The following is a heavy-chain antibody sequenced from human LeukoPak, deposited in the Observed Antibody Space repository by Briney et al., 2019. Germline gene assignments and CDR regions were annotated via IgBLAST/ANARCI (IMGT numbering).Heavy chain of an antibody. V-gene: IGHV3-21*01. Sequence: GGSLRLSCAVSGFTFSSYRMSWVRQAPGKGLEWVSSISTSSSSKYYADSVKGRFTVSRDNAKNSLDLQMNSLRAEDTAVYYCARSSYSSSSSVWGQGTMVTVSS. CDR2: ISTSSSSK. CDR1: GFTFSSYR. CDR3: ARSSYSSSSSV. J-gene: IGHJ3*01. D-gene: IGHD6-6*01.